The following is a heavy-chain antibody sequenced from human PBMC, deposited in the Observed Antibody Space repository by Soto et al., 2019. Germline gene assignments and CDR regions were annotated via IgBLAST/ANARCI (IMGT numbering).Heavy chain of an antibody. D-gene: IGHD6-13*01. V-gene: IGHV3-23*01. CDR3: SKDRDGAAAGPTKFYGMDV. J-gene: IGHJ6*02. CDR2: ISGSGDST. Sequence: EVQLLESGGGLVQPGGSLRLSCAASGFTFSSYAMSWVRQAPGKGLEWVSVISGSGDSTYYADSVRCRFTISRDNSKNTVYLQMNSLRAEDTAVYYCSKDRDGAAAGPTKFYGMDVWGQGTTVTVSS. CDR1: GFTFSSYA.